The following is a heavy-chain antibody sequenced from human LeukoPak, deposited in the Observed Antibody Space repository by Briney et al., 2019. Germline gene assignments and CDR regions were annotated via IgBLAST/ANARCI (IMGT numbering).Heavy chain of an antibody. Sequence: GGSLRLSCAASGFTFSSYSMNWVRQAPGKGLEWVSYISSSSSTIYYADSVKGRFTISRDNAKNSLYLQMNSLRAEDTAVYYCARDLLWLYWGQGTLVTVSS. CDR1: GFTFSSYS. D-gene: IGHD3-10*01. J-gene: IGHJ4*02. CDR2: ISSSSSTI. CDR3: ARDLLWLY. V-gene: IGHV3-48*04.